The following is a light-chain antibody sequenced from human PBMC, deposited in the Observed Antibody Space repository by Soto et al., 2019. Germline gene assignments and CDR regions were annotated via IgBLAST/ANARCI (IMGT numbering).Light chain of an antibody. Sequence: EIVLTQSPGTLSLSPGERATLSCRASQSVSSSYLAWYQQKPGQGPRLLIHGASNRATGIADSFSGSGSGTDFSLSISRVEREDLAVYYCQQYGTSRAFGQGTKVEIK. CDR1: QSVSSSY. CDR3: QQYGTSRA. V-gene: IGKV3-20*01. J-gene: IGKJ1*01. CDR2: GAS.